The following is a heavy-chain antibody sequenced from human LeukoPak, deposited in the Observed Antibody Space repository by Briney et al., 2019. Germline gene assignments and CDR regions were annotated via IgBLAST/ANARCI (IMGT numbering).Heavy chain of an antibody. D-gene: IGHD3-22*01. Sequence: ASVKVSCKASGYTFTSYGISWVRQAPGQGLEWMGWISAYNGDTNYAQKLQGRVTMTTDTSTSTAYMELRSLRSGDTAVYYCARVWGGYYDSSAYFLIDPWGQGTLVTVSS. CDR3: ARVWGGYYDSSAYFLIDP. CDR1: GYTFTSYG. J-gene: IGHJ5*02. V-gene: IGHV1-18*01. CDR2: ISAYNGDT.